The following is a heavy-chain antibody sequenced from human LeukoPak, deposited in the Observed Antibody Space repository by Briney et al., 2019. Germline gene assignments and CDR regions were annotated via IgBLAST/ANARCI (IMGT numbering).Heavy chain of an antibody. D-gene: IGHD1-14*01. CDR3: AKGPGHFDY. V-gene: IGHV3-23*01. J-gene: IGHJ4*02. CDR2: ISGSGRTT. CDR1: GFTFSSYA. Sequence: PGGSLRLSCAASGFTFSSYAMTWVRQAPGKGLEWVSTISGSGRTTYYADSVKGRFTISRDNSKNTLYLQMNSLRAEDTAVYYCAKGPGHFDYWGQGTLVTVSS.